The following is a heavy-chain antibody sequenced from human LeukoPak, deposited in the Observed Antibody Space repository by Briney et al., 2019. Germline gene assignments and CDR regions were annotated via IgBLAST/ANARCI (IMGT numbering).Heavy chain of an antibody. CDR2: INHSGST. CDR1: GASFSGYY. J-gene: IGHJ4*02. V-gene: IGHV4-34*01. Sequence: PSETLSLTCAVYGASFSGYYWSWIRQPPGKGLEWIGEINHSGSTNYNPSLKSRVTISVDTSKTQFPLKLTSVTAADTAVYYCATIRSRKWGFDYWGQGTLVTVSS. D-gene: IGHD1-26*01. CDR3: ATIRSRKWGFDY.